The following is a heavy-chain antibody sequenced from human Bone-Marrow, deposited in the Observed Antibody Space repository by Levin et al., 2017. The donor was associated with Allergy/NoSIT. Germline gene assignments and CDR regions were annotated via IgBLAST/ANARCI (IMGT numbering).Heavy chain of an antibody. CDR2: INPNGGGT. Sequence: PGESLKISCKASGYTFSGYYIHWVRQAPGQGLEWMGWINPNGGGTNYAQKFQGRVTMTRDSSINTAYMELTRLRSDDTAVYYCARGGSIGLGCMDVWGQGTTVSVSS. CDR3: ARGGSIGLGCMDV. V-gene: IGHV1-2*02. J-gene: IGHJ6*02. CDR1: GYTFSGYY. D-gene: IGHD2-15*01.